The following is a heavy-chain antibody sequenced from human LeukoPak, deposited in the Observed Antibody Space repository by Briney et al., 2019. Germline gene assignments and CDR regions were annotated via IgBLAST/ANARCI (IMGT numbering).Heavy chain of an antibody. CDR1: GFTFSSYS. V-gene: IGHV3-21*01. Sequence: GGSLRLSCAASGFTFSSYSMNWVRQAPGKGLEWVSSISSSSSYVYYADSVKGRFTISRDNAKNSLYLQMNSLRAEDTAVYYCARDHVAGTGRFDYWGQGTLVTVSS. J-gene: IGHJ4*02. CDR2: ISSSSSYV. CDR3: ARDHVAGTGRFDY. D-gene: IGHD6-19*01.